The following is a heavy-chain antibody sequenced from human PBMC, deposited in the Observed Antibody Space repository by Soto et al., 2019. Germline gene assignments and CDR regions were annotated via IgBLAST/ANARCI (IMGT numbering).Heavy chain of an antibody. CDR1: GYTFNNYG. Sequence: QVQLVQSGAEVKKPGASVKVSCKASGYTFNNYGISWVRQAPGQGLEWMGWIGPYNGNTDHAQNFQGRVTMTTDTPTNTAYMELRSLRSDDTALYYCARCYCSVGSCDTCWHFDLWGRGTLVTVSS. D-gene: IGHD2-15*01. V-gene: IGHV1-18*01. CDR3: ARCYCSVGSCDTCWHFDL. CDR2: IGPYNGNT. J-gene: IGHJ2*01.